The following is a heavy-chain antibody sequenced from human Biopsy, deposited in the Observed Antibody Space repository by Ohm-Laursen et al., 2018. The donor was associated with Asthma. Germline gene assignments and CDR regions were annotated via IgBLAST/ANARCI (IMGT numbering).Heavy chain of an antibody. Sequence: SLRLSCAASGFAVSRDYMFWVRQAPGKGLEWVSVIYSGGTSHTADSARGRFTISRDNSKNTLYLQMNSLRAEDTALYYCGRERSYMVDYWGQGTLVIVSS. CDR1: GFAVSRDY. J-gene: IGHJ4*02. CDR2: IYSGGTS. D-gene: IGHD3-10*01. CDR3: GRERSYMVDY. V-gene: IGHV3-66*01.